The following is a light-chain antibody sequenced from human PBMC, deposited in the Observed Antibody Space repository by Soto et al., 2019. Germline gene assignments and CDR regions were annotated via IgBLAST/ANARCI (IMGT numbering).Light chain of an antibody. V-gene: IGKV1-5*03. J-gene: IGKJ1*01. CDR3: QHYDTYSPMWT. Sequence: DIQLAQSPSTLSASVGDRIAITCRATQSINWLAWYQQKPGKAPKLLIFEASRLESGVPSRFSGSVSGTEFSLTSSSLQPDDFGTFYCQHYDTYSPMWTFGQGTEVDVK. CDR1: QSINW. CDR2: EAS.